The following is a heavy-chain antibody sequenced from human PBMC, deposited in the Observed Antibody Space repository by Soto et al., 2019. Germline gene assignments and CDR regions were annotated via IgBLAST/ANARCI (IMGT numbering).Heavy chain of an antibody. CDR2: IDPSDSYT. CDR3: ARLVGATTNNYYGMDV. D-gene: IGHD1-26*01. Sequence: GESLKISCKGSGYSFTSYWISWVRQMPGKGLEWMGRIDPSDSYTNYSPSFQGHVTISADKSISTAYLQWSSLKASDTAMYYCARLVGATTNNYYGMDVWGQGNTVTVYS. CDR1: GYSFTSYW. V-gene: IGHV5-10-1*01. J-gene: IGHJ6*02.